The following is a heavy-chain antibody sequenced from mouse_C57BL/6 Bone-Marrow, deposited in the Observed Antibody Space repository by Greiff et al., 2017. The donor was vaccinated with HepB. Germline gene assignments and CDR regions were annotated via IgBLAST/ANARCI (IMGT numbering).Heavy chain of an antibody. CDR1: GYTFTSYW. J-gene: IGHJ3*01. V-gene: IGHV1-69*01. D-gene: IGHD3-2*02. CDR3: ARGLRLRRAY. Sequence: QVQLQHPGAELVMPGASVKLSCKASGYTFTSYWMHWVKQRPGQGLEWIGDIDPSDSYTNYNQKFKGKSTLTVDKSSSTAYMQLSSLTSEDSAVYYCARGLRLRRAYWGQGTLVTVSA. CDR2: IDPSDSYT.